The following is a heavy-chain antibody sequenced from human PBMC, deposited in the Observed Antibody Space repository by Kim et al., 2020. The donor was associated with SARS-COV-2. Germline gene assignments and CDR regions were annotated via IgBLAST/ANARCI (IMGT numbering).Heavy chain of an antibody. Sequence: VKGRFTISRDNAKNSLYLQMNSLRAEDTAVYYCARDAYYYDSSGYYFDYWGQGTLVTVSS. D-gene: IGHD3-22*01. J-gene: IGHJ4*02. CDR3: ARDAYYYDSSGYYFDY. V-gene: IGHV3-11*06.